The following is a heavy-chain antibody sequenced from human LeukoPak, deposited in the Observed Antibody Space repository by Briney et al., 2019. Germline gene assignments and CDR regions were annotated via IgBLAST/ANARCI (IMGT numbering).Heavy chain of an antibody. CDR1: GGSFSGYY. V-gene: IGHV4-34*01. D-gene: IGHD5-18*01. CDR3: ARAPNSGYSYRSGMYYYYGMDV. CDR2: INHSGST. Sequence: PSETLSLTCAVYGGSFSGYYWSWIPQPPGKGLEWIGEINHSGSTNYNPSLKSRVTISVDTSKNQFSLKLCSVTAADTAVYYCARAPNSGYSYRSGMYYYYGMDVWGKGTTVTVSS. J-gene: IGHJ6*04.